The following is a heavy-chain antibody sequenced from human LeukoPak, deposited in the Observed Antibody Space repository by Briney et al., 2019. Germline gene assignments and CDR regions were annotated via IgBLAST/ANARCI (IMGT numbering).Heavy chain of an antibody. Sequence: PSETLSLTCTVSGGSISSYYWSWIRQPPGKGLEWIGYIYTSGSTNYNPSLKSRVTISVDTSKNQFSLKLSSVTAADTAVYYCARTEKYYDFWSGYYRTSDYYYYMDVWGKGTTVTVS. CDR2: IYTSGST. CDR3: ARTEKYYDFWSGYYRTSDYYYYMDV. D-gene: IGHD3-3*01. V-gene: IGHV4-4*09. J-gene: IGHJ6*03. CDR1: GGSISSYY.